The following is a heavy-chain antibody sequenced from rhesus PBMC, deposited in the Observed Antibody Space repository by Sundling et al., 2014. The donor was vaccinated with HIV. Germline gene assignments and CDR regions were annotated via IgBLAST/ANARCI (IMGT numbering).Heavy chain of an antibody. V-gene: IGHV3S42*01. Sequence: EVQLVETGGGLVQPGGSLKLSCAASGFTFSDYGMSWVRQAPGKGLEWVSAINSGGGSTYYAGSVKGRFTISRDNSKNTLSLQMNSLRGDDTAVYHCAKEYYDSGYYTRNFDYWGQGVLVTVSS. J-gene: IGHJ4*01. CDR3: AKEYYDSGYYTRNFDY. CDR2: INSGGGST. CDR1: GFTFSDYG. D-gene: IGHD3-28*01.